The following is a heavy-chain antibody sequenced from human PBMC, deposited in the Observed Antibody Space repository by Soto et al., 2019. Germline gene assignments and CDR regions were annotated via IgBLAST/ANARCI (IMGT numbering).Heavy chain of an antibody. CDR1: GGSVSGGAYY. J-gene: IGHJ3*02. V-gene: IGHV4-31*03. CDR2: IYYSGST. Sequence: PSETLSLTCTVSGGSVSGGAYYWTWIRPRPGKGLEWIGYIYYSGSTYYSPYLKSRLSISLDTTKNQFSLRLSSVTAAATAMYYGTRAKLRAVYAFDIWGQGTMVTVSS. CDR3: TRAKLRAVYAFDI. D-gene: IGHD1-26*01.